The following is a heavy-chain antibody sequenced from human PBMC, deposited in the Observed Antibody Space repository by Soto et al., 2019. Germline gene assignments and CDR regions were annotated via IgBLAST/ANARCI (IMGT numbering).Heavy chain of an antibody. J-gene: IGHJ5*01. CDR1: GGSISSGGYY. Sequence: QVQLQESGPGLVKPSQTLSLTCTVSGGSISSGGYYWSWIRQHPGKGREWIGYIYYSGSTYYNPSLKSRVTILVDTSKNQFSLKLSSVTAADTAVYYCARASSGYYFGGWFDSWGQGTLVTVST. CDR2: IYYSGST. CDR3: ARASSGYYFGGWFDS. D-gene: IGHD3-22*01. V-gene: IGHV4-31*03.